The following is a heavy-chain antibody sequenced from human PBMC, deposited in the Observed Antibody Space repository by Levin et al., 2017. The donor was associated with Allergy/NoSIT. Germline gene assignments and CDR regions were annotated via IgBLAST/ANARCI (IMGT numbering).Heavy chain of an antibody. CDR3: ARLSPATN. V-gene: IGHV3-74*01. CDR2: INSDGSIT. CDR1: GFTFSSYW. Sequence: ASVKVSCAASGFTFSSYWMHWVRQAPGKGLVWVSRINSDGSITTYADSVKGRFTISRDNAKNTLYLQMNSLRAEDTAVYYCARLSPATNWGQGTLVTVSS. J-gene: IGHJ4*02.